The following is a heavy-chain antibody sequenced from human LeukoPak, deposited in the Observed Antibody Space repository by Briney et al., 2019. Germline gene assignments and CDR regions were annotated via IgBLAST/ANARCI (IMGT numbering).Heavy chain of an antibody. J-gene: IGHJ6*02. CDR1: GYTFTSYA. V-gene: IGHV1-3*01. CDR3: ARSDWLWSGLGV. CDR2: INAGNGNT. Sequence: ASVKVSCKASGYTFTSYAIHWVRQAPGQRLEWMGWINAGNGNTKYSQKFQGRVTITRDTSANTAYMELSSLRFEDTAVYYCARSDWLWSGLGVWGQGTTVTVSS. D-gene: IGHD3-9*01.